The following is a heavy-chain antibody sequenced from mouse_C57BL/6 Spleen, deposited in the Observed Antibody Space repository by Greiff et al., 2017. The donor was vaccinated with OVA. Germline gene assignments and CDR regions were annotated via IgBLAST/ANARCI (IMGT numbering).Heavy chain of an antibody. Sequence: EVQLVESGGGLVKPGGSLKLSCAASGFTFSSYAMSWVRQTPEKRLEWVASISDGGSYTYYPDNVKGRFTISRDNAKNNLYLQMSHLKAEDTAMYYCARDQDGSSPYYAMDYWGQGTSVTVSS. CDR3: ARDQDGSSPYYAMDY. V-gene: IGHV5-4*01. CDR2: ISDGGSYT. J-gene: IGHJ4*01. CDR1: GFTFSSYA. D-gene: IGHD1-1*01.